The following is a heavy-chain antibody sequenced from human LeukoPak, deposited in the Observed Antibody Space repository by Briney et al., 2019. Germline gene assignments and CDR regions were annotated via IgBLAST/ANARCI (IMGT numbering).Heavy chain of an antibody. D-gene: IGHD3-22*01. CDR2: IYTSGST. V-gene: IGHV4-4*07. CDR1: GGSISSYY. Sequence: SETLSLTCTVSGGSISSYYWSWIRQPAGKGLDWIGRIYTSGSTNYNPSLKSRVTMSVDTSKNQFSLKLSSVTAADTAVYYCARGRGYYDSSGYLLDYWGQGTLVTVSS. J-gene: IGHJ4*02. CDR3: ARGRGYYDSSGYLLDY.